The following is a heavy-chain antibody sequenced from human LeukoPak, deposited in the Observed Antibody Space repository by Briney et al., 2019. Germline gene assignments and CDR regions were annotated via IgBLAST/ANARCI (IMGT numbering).Heavy chain of an antibody. Sequence: SETPSLTCAVTGNSISSGYYWGWIRQPPGKGLEWIGSIYHSGSTYYNPSLKSRVTISVDTSENRFSLKLSSVTAADTAVYYCAGQHDSNGYYFYWGQGTLVTVSS. CDR1: GNSISSGYY. J-gene: IGHJ4*02. CDR3: AGQHDSNGYYFY. CDR2: IYHSGST. D-gene: IGHD3-22*01. V-gene: IGHV4-38-2*01.